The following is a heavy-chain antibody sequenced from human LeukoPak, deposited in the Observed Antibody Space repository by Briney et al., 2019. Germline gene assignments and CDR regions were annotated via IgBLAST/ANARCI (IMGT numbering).Heavy chain of an antibody. D-gene: IGHD2-2*02. CDR3: ARDRPIYFYYYYGMDV. J-gene: IGHJ6*02. CDR1: GFTFSSYW. CDR2: IKQDGSEK. V-gene: IGHV3-7*03. Sequence: GGSLRLSCAASGFTFSSYWMSWVRQAPGKGLEWVANIKQDGSEKYYVDSVKGRFTISRDNAKNSLYLQMNSLRAEDTAVYYCARDRPIYFYYYYGMDVWGQGTMVTVSS.